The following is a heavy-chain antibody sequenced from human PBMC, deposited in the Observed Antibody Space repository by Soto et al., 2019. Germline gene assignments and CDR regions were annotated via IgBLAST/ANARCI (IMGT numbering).Heavy chain of an antibody. CDR2: IWYDGSNK. D-gene: IGHD3-9*01. V-gene: IGHV3-33*01. Sequence: PGGSLRLSCAASGFTFSSYGMHWFRQAPGKGLEWVAVIWYDGSNKYYADSVKGRFTISRDNSKNTLYLQMNSLRAEDTAVYYCARDHGRYGGFSFDIWGQGTMVTVS. CDR1: GFTFSSYG. CDR3: ARDHGRYGGFSFDI. J-gene: IGHJ3*02.